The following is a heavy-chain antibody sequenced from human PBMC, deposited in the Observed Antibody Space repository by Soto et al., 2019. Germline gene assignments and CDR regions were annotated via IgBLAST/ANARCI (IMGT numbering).Heavy chain of an antibody. Sequence: SETLSLTCTVSGGSISSYYWSWIRQPPGKGLEWIGYIYYSGSTNYNPSLKSRVTISVDTSKNQFSLKLSSVTAADTAVYYCARFPPLLSITDYWGQGTLVTVSS. CDR2: IYYSGST. CDR3: ARFPPLLSITDY. CDR1: GGSISSYY. J-gene: IGHJ4*02. V-gene: IGHV4-59*01.